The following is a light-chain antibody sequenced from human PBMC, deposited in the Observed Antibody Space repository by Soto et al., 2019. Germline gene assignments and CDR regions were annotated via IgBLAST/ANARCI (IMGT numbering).Light chain of an antibody. J-gene: IGLJ2*01. V-gene: IGLV2-11*01. CDR1: SSDVGGYNY. CDR3: CSYAGIGV. CDR2: DVS. Sequence: QSALTQPRSVSGSPGQSVTISCTGTSSDVGGYNYVSWYQQHPGKAPKFMIYDVSKRPSGVPDRFSGSKSGNTASLTISGLQAEDEADYYCCSYAGIGVFGGGTKLTVL.